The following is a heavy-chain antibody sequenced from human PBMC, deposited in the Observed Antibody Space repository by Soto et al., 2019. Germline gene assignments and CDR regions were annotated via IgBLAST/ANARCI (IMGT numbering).Heavy chain of an antibody. CDR3: ARQLFSGYYDSSGYFDY. Sequence: SETLSLTCTVSGGSISSSSYYWGWIRQPPGKGLEWIGSIYYSGSTYYNPSLKSRVTISVDTSKNQFSLKLSSVTAADTAVYYCARQLFSGYYDSSGYFDYWGQGTLVTVSS. D-gene: IGHD3-22*01. J-gene: IGHJ4*02. CDR2: IYYSGST. V-gene: IGHV4-39*01. CDR1: GGSISSSSYY.